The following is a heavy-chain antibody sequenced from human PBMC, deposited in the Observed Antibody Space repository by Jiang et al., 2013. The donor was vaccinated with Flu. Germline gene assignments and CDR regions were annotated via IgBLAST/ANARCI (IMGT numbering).Heavy chain of an antibody. V-gene: IGHV4-61*02. Sequence: LVKPSETLSLTCTVSGDSISISAAFWSWVRQPAGEGLEWIGRIYSSGLTNYNPSLKSRVTMSVGTSRNQFSLKLTSMTAADAAVYYCARWTSGSLGHWGQGTLVTVSS. D-gene: IGHD3-22*01. CDR2: IYSSGLT. CDR3: ARWTSGSLGH. CDR1: GDSISISAAF. J-gene: IGHJ4*02.